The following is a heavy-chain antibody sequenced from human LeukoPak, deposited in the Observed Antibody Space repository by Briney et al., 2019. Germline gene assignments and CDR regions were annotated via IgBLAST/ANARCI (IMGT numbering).Heavy chain of an antibody. CDR1: GGSFSGYY. D-gene: IGHD3-22*01. CDR2: INHSGST. CDR3: ARPYYYDSSGYSLGY. J-gene: IGHJ4*02. Sequence: SETLSLTCGLYGGSFSGYYWSWIRQPPGKGLEWIGEINHSGSTNYNPSLKSRVTISVDTSKNQFSLKLSSVTAADTAVSYCARPYYYDSSGYSLGYWGQGTLVTVSS. V-gene: IGHV4-34*01.